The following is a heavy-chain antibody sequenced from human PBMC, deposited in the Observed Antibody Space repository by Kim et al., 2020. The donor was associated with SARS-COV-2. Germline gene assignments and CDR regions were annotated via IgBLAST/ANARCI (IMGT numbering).Heavy chain of an antibody. CDR3: ARLGYSYGTYYFDY. Sequence: SETLSLTCTVSGGSIGSSSYYWGWIRQPPGKGMEWIGSIYYSGNTYYNPSLKSRVTISVDTSKNQFSLKLSSVTAADTAVYYCARLGYSYGTYYFDYWG. D-gene: IGHD5-18*01. CDR1: GGSIGSSSYY. V-gene: IGHV4-39*01. J-gene: IGHJ4*01. CDR2: IYYSGNT.